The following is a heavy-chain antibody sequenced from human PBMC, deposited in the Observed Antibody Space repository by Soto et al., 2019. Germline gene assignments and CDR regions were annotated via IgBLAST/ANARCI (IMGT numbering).Heavy chain of an antibody. CDR1: GGTFSSYT. J-gene: IGHJ6*02. CDR3: AREAYCSGGSCDPTYYYYYGMDV. Sequence: GASVKVSCKASGGTFSSYTISWVRQAPGQGLEWMGRIIPILGIANYAQKFQGRVTITADKSTSTAYMELSSLRSEDTAVYYCAREAYCSGGSCDPTYYYYYGMDVWGQGTTVTVSS. D-gene: IGHD2-15*01. CDR2: IIPILGIA. V-gene: IGHV1-69*04.